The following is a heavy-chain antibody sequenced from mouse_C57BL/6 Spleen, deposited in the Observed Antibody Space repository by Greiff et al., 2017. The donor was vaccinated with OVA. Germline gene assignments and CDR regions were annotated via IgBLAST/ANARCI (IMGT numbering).Heavy chain of an antibody. J-gene: IGHJ3*01. Sequence: GGGLVQPKGSLKLSCAASGFSFNTYAMNWVRQAPGKGLEWVARIRSKSNNYATYYADSVKDRFTISRDDSESMLYLQMNNLKTEDTAMYYCVKDYYGSSPWFAYWGQGTLVTVSA. CDR2: IRSKSNNYAT. CDR1: GFSFNTYA. CDR3: VKDYYGSSPWFAY. D-gene: IGHD1-1*01. V-gene: IGHV10-1*01.